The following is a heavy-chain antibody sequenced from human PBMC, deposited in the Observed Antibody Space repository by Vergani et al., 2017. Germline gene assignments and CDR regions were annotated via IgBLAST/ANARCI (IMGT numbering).Heavy chain of an antibody. Sequence: QLQLQESGPGLVKPSETLSLTCTVSGVSIGSNSYYWGFIRQPPGKGLEWIGSISSSGSPYYNPTLKSRLAFSVDTSKNLFSLRLKSVTATATGMYYCARPVGPSAIADGYHVWGQGTMVTVS. CDR1: GVSIGSNSYY. CDR2: ISSSGSP. J-gene: IGHJ3*01. V-gene: IGHV4-39*02. CDR3: ARPVGPSAIADGYHV. D-gene: IGHD3-10*01.